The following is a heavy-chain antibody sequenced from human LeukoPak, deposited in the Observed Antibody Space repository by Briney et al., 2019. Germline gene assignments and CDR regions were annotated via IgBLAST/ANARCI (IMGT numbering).Heavy chain of an antibody. J-gene: IGHJ4*02. CDR2: IIPIFGTA. CDR3: ARAVGASYSGSYFFDY. V-gene: IGHV1-69*05. D-gene: IGHD1-26*01. CDR1: GGTFSSYA. Sequence: GASVKVSCKASGGTFSSYAISWVRQAPGQGLEWMGGIIPIFGTANYAQKFQGRVTITTDESTSTAYMELSSLRSEDTAVYYCARAVGASYSGSYFFDYWGQGTLVTVSS.